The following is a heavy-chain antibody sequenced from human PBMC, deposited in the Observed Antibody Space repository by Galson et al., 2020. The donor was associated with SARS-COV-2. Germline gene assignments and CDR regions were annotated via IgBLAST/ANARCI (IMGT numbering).Heavy chain of an antibody. CDR3: ASADSSSLIGYFDY. D-gene: IGHD6-13*01. Sequence: SETLSLTCAVSGGSISSSNWWSWVRQPPGKGLEWIGEIYHSGSTNYNPSLKSRVTISVDKSKNQFSLKLSSVTAADTAVYYCASADSSSLIGYFDYWGQGTLVTVSS. J-gene: IGHJ4*02. CDR1: GGSISSSNW. V-gene: IGHV4-4*02. CDR2: IYHSGST.